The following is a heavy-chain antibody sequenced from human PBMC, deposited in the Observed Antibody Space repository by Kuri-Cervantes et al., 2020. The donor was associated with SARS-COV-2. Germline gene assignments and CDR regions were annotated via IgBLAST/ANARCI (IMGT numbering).Heavy chain of an antibody. V-gene: IGHV4-31*03. J-gene: IGHJ4*02. D-gene: IGHD2-15*01. CDR3: ARASHCTGGSCYSIPFDS. CDR2: IYYSGST. CDR1: GGSISSGGYY. Sequence: SETLSLTCTVSGGSISSGGYYWSWIRQHPGKGLEWIGYIYYSGSTYYNPSLKSRVTISVDTSKNQFSLKLNSVTAADTAVYYCARASHCTGGSCYSIPFDSWGQGTLVTVSS.